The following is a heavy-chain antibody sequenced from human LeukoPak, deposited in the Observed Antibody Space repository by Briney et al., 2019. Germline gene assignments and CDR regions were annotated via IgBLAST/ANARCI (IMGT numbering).Heavy chain of an antibody. CDR2: IYTSGST. Sequence: TLSLTCTVSGGSISSSSYYWGWIRQPAGKGLEWIGRIYTSGSTTYNPSLKSRVTISGDTSENQFSLRLSSVTAADTAVYYCARASYSYDISGWVPFDYWGQGTLVTVSS. J-gene: IGHJ4*02. D-gene: IGHD3-22*01. V-gene: IGHV4-61*02. CDR1: GGSISSSSYY. CDR3: ARASYSYDISGWVPFDY.